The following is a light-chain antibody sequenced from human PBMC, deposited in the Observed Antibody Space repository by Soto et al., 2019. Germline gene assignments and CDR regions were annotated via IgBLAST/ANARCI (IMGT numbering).Light chain of an antibody. CDR1: HGVSSN. Sequence: EIVMTQSPPTVSVSPGERAALSCRASHGVSSNLAWYQQKPDQAPRLLIYGASTRATGVPARFSGSGSGTEFTLTISSLQSEDFAVYYCQQYNDWPRTFGQGTKVEIK. J-gene: IGKJ1*01. V-gene: IGKV3-15*01. CDR2: GAS. CDR3: QQYNDWPRT.